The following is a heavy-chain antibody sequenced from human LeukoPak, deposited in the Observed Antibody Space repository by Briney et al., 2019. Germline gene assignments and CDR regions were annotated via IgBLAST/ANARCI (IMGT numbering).Heavy chain of an antibody. CDR1: GGTFSSYA. Sequence: ASVKVSCKASGGTFSSYAISWVRQAPGQGLEWMGGIIPIFGTANYAQKFQGRVTITTDESTSTAYMELSSLRSEDTAVYYCARHPQGEVQVYYYYYMDVWGKGTTVTVSS. D-gene: IGHD1-26*01. J-gene: IGHJ6*03. CDR3: ARHPQGEVQVYYYYYMDV. CDR2: IIPIFGTA. V-gene: IGHV1-69*05.